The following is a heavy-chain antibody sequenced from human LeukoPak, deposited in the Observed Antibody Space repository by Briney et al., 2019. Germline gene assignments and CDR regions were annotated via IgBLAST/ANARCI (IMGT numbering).Heavy chain of an antibody. CDR2: ISYDGSNK. D-gene: IGHD2-15*01. CDR3: ARGRDIVVVVAANDY. CDR1: GFTFSSYA. J-gene: IGHJ4*02. Sequence: PGGSRRLSCAASGFTFSSYAMHWVRQAPGKGLEWVAVISYDGSNKYYADSVKGRFTISRDNSKNTLYLQMNSLRAEDTAVYYCARGRDIVVVVAANDYWGQGTLVTVSS. V-gene: IGHV3-30-3*01.